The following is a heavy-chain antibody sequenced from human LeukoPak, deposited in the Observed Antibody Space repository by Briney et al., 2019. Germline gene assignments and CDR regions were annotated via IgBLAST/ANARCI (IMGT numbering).Heavy chain of an antibody. CDR2: IYHSGST. D-gene: IGHD2-15*01. CDR3: ARFIGYYYSMDV. CDR1: GYSINSGYF. J-gene: IGHJ6*03. V-gene: IGHV4-38-2*02. Sequence: SETLSLTCTVSGYSINSGYFWGWIRQPPGKGLEWIGSIYHSGSTYYNPSLKSRVTISIDTSKNQFSLKLSSVTAADTALYYCARFIGYYYSMDVWGKGTTVTVSS.